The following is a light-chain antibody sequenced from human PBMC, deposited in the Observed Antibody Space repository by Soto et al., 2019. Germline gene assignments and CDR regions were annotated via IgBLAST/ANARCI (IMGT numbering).Light chain of an antibody. CDR3: QQSYSTPLT. CDR2: AAS. Sequence: DIQMTQPPSSLSASVGDRVTITCRASQSISSYLNWYQQKPGKAPKLLIYAASSLQSAVSSRFSGSGSGTDFTLTISSLQPEDSATYYCQQSYSTPLTFGGGTKVEI. CDR1: QSISSY. V-gene: IGKV1-39*01. J-gene: IGKJ4*01.